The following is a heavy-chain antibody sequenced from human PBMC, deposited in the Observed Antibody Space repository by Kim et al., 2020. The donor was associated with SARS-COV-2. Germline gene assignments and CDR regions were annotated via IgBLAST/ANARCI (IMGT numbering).Heavy chain of an antibody. D-gene: IGHD3-16*01. Sequence: SETLSLTCTVSGGSVSSGSYYWSWIRQPPGKGLEWIGYIYYSGSTNYNPSLKSRVTISVDTSKNQFSLKLSSVTAADTAVYYCASYDYVRSYFDYWGQGTLVTVSS. CDR2: IYYSGST. J-gene: IGHJ4*02. V-gene: IGHV4-61*01. CDR3: ASYDYVRSYFDY. CDR1: GGSVSSGSYY.